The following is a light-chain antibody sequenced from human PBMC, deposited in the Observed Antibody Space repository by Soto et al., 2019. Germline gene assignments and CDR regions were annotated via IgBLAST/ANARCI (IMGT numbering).Light chain of an antibody. Sequence: IVLTQSPGALSLSPGEGATLSCRASQSIKNNFLAWYHQRPGQAPRLLIHAASIRASGISDRFSGTASGTDFTLTISRLEPDDFGGYYCKQYGTSLTFGGGTRVE. CDR3: KQYGTSLT. J-gene: IGKJ4*01. CDR2: AAS. CDR1: QSIKNNF. V-gene: IGKV3-20*01.